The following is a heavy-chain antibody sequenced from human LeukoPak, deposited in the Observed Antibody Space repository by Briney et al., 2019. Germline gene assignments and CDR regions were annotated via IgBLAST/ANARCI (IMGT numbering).Heavy chain of an antibody. V-gene: IGHV3-30*02. D-gene: IGHD4-23*01. CDR1: GFTFSSYG. J-gene: IGHJ4*02. CDR3: AKENTVVTRFSGYYFDY. CDR2: IRYDGSNK. Sequence: GGSLRLSCAASGFTFSSYGMHWVRQAPGKGLEWVAFIRYDGSNKYHADSVKGRFTISRDNSKNTLYLQVNSLRAEDTAVYYCAKENTVVTRFSGYYFDYWGQGTLVTVSS.